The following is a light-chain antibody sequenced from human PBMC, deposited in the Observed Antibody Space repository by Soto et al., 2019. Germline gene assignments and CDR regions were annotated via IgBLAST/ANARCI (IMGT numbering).Light chain of an antibody. Sequence: NVLTRSPGTLSLSPGERATLSCRASQSIITNYLAWYRQKPGQAPRLLIYAASSRATGIPDRFSGSGSGTDFTLTISRLEPEDFAVYYCHQYGTSVGTFAQGTKVDIK. V-gene: IGKV3-20*01. J-gene: IGKJ1*01. CDR3: HQYGTSVGT. CDR2: AAS. CDR1: QSIITNY.